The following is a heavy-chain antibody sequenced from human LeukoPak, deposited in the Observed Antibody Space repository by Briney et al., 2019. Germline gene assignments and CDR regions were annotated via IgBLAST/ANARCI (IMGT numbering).Heavy chain of an antibody. CDR3: ARDTGYYDSGGYYYGGSGAFDI. D-gene: IGHD3-22*01. V-gene: IGHV3-74*01. CDR1: GFTFSRYW. CDR2: INSDGSSR. J-gene: IGHJ3*02. Sequence: GGSLRLSCAASGFTFSRYWMHWVRQAPGKGLVWVSRINSDGSSRSYADSVKGRFTISRDNAKNTLDLQMNSLRAEDTAVYYCARDTGYYDSGGYYYGGSGAFDIWGQGTMVTVSS.